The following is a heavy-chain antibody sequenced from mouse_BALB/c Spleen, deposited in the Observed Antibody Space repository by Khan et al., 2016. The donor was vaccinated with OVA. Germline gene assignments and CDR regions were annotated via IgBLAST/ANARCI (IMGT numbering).Heavy chain of an antibody. CDR2: ISTGGSYT. D-gene: IGHD1-1*01. CDR3: ARLAYYYDSEGFAY. J-gene: IGHJ3*01. CDR1: GFTFSTYG. V-gene: IGHV5-6*02. Sequence: DVMLVESGGDLVKPGGSLKLSCAASGFTFSTYGMSWVRQTPDKRLEWVATISTGGSYTYYPDSVKGRFTISRDNAKNTLYLQMSSLKSEDTAIVYCARLAYYYDSEGFAYWGQGTLVTVSA.